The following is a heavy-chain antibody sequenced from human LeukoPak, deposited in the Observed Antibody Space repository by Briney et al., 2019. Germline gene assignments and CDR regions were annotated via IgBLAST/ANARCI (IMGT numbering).Heavy chain of an antibody. V-gene: IGHV3-48*03. D-gene: IGHD6-13*01. Sequence: GGSLRLSCAASGFTFSNYEMDWVRQAPGKGLEWVSYISGSGSSIYYSDSVKGRFTISRDNAKNSVYLQMNSLRAEDTAIYYCARETYVSSWYHAFWGQGTLVTVSS. CDR1: GFTFSNYE. CDR2: ISGSGSSI. CDR3: ARETYVSSWYHAF. J-gene: IGHJ4*02.